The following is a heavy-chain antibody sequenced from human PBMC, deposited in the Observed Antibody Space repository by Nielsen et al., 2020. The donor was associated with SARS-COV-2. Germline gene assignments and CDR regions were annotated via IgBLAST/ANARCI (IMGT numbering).Heavy chain of an antibody. CDR1: GGSFSGYY. CDR3: ARDGGVHDSSGYYDWFDP. CDR2: INHSGST. Sequence: GSLRLSCAVYGGSFSGYYWSWIRQPPGKGLEWIGEINHSGSTNYNPSLKSRVTISVDTSKNQFSLKLSSVTAADTAVYYCARDGGVHDSSGYYDWFDPWGQGTLVTVSS. V-gene: IGHV4-34*01. J-gene: IGHJ5*02. D-gene: IGHD3-22*01.